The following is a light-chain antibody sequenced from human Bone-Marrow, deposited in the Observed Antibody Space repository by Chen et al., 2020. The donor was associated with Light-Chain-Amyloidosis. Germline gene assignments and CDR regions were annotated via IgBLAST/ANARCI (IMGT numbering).Light chain of an antibody. Sequence: QSALTQPASVSGSPGQSITISCTGTSSDVGRYNLVSWYQQYPGKAPKLIIYDVTKRPSGVANRFSGSQSGNTASLTISGLQAEDEADCYCDSFVGSPPVDFGGGTKLTV. V-gene: IGLV2-23*02. CDR1: SSDVGRYNL. J-gene: IGLJ2*01. CDR2: DVT. CDR3: DSFVGSPPVD.